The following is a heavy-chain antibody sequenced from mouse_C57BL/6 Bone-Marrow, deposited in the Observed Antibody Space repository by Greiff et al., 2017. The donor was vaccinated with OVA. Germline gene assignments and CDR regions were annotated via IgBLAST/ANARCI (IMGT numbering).Heavy chain of an antibody. V-gene: IGHV1-72*01. CDR1: GYTFTSYW. CDR2: IDPNSGGP. J-gene: IGHJ1*03. CDR3: ARIPFITTVVATRFWWYFDV. Sequence: VQLQQPGAELVKPGASVKLSCKASGYTFTSYWMHWVKQRPGRGLEWIGRIDPNSGGPKYNEKFKSKATLTVDKPSSTAYMQLSSLTSEDSAVYYCARIPFITTVVATRFWWYFDVWGTGTTVTVSS. D-gene: IGHD1-1*01.